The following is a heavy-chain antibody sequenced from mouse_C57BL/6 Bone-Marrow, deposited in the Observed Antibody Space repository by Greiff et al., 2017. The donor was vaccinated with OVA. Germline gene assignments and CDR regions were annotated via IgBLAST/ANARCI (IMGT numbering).Heavy chain of an antibody. V-gene: IGHV2-2*01. CDR3: ASPIYYDYDRPMDY. CDR1: GFSLTSYG. J-gene: IGHJ4*01. CDR2: IWSGGST. D-gene: IGHD2-4*01. Sequence: QVQLQQSGPGLVQPSQSLSITCTVSGFSLTSYGVHWVRQSPGKGLEWLGVIWSGGSTDYNAAFISRLSISKDNSKSQVFFKMNSLQADDTAIYYCASPIYYDYDRPMDYWGQGTSVTVSS.